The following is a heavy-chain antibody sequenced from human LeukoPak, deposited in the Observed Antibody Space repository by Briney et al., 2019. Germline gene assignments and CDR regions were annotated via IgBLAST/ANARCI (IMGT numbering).Heavy chain of an antibody. V-gene: IGHV4-39*01. CDR1: GGSISSSSYY. CDR2: IYYSGST. D-gene: IGHD1-26*01. J-gene: IGHJ6*03. CDR3: ARQAPWGAGYYYYYYMDV. Sequence: KPSETLSLTCTVSGGSISSSSYYWGWIRQPPGKGLEWIGSIYYSGSTYYNPSLKSRVTISVDTSKNQFSLKLSSVTAADTAVYYCARQAPWGAGYYYYYYMDVWGKGTTVTISS.